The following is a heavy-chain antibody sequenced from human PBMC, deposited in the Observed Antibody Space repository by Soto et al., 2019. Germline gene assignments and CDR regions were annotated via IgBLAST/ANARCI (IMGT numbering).Heavy chain of an antibody. CDR2: ISYDGSNK. J-gene: IGHJ4*02. Sequence: HPGGSLRLSCAASGFTFSSYGMHWVRQAPGKGLEWVAVISYDGSNKYYADSVKGRFTISRDNSKNTLYLQMNSLRAEDTAVYYCAKDRRRGYSYGAFDYWGQGTLVTVSS. CDR1: GFTFSSYG. CDR3: AKDRRRGYSYGAFDY. D-gene: IGHD5-18*01. V-gene: IGHV3-30*18.